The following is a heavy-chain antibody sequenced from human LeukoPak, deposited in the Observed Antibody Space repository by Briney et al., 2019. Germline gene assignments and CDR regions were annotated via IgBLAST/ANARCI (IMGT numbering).Heavy chain of an antibody. D-gene: IGHD3-9*01. CDR3: ATSLRDFVWLLKEQEYYFDY. Sequence: GASVKVSCKASGGTFSSYAISWVRQAPGQGLEWMGRIIPILGIANYAQKFQGRVTITADKSTSTAYMELSSLRSEDTAVYYCATSLRDFVWLLKEQEYYFDYWGQGTLVTVSS. V-gene: IGHV1-69*04. CDR1: GGTFSSYA. J-gene: IGHJ4*02. CDR2: IIPILGIA.